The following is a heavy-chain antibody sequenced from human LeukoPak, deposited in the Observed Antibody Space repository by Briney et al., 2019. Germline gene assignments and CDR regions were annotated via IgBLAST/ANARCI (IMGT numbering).Heavy chain of an antibody. D-gene: IGHD4-23*01. J-gene: IGHJ3*02. CDR2: IYYSGST. Sequence: SETLSLTCTVSGGSISSSSYYWGWIRQPPGKGLEWIGSIYYSGSTYYNPSLKSRVTISVDTPKNQFSLKLSSVTAADTAVYYCARLELNSYDAFDIWGQGTMVTVSS. CDR1: GGSISSSSYY. CDR3: ARLELNSYDAFDI. V-gene: IGHV4-39*01.